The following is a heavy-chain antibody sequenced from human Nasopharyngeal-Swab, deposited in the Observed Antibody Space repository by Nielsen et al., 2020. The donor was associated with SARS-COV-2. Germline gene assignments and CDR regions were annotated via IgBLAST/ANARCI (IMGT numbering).Heavy chain of an antibody. D-gene: IGHD3-10*01. CDR3: ARILVGRYYGSGSYYYFDY. Sequence: SGPTLVKPTQTLTLTCTFSGFSLSTSGMCVSWIRQPPGKALEWLALIDWDDDKYYSTSLKTRLTISKDTSKNQVVLTMTNMDSVDTATYYCARILVGRYYGSGSYYYFDYWGQGTLVTVPS. J-gene: IGHJ4*02. V-gene: IGHV2-70*01. CDR1: GFSLSTSGMC. CDR2: IDWDDDK.